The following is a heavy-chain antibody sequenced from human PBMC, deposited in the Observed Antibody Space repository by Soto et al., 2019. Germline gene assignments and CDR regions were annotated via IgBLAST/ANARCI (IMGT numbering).Heavy chain of an antibody. Sequence: EVQLVESGGGLVQPGGSLRLSCAASGFTISSYSMSWVRQAPGKGLEWVSYISSVGSIYYADSVKGRFTISRDNAKNSLYLQMNSLRDEDTAVYHCARLPSPYYYYGMDVWGQGTTVTVSS. J-gene: IGHJ6*02. CDR1: GFTISSYS. V-gene: IGHV3-48*02. CDR3: ARLPSPYYYYGMDV. CDR2: ISSVGSI.